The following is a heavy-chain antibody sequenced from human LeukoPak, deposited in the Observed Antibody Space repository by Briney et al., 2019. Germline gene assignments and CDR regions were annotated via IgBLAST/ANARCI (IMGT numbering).Heavy chain of an antibody. V-gene: IGHV1-2*06. CDR3: ARDLEALAAIDY. Sequence: ASVHVSCKASGYSFTGYYIHWVRQAPGQGLEWMGRINPNSGGTNYAQKFQVRLTMTRDTSISTAYMELSRLTSDDTAVHFCARDLEALAAIDYWGQGTLVTVSS. CDR1: GYSFTGYY. CDR2: INPNSGGT. J-gene: IGHJ4*02. D-gene: IGHD2-15*01.